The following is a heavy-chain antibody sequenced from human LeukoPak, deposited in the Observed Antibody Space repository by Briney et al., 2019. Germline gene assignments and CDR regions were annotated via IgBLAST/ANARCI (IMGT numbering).Heavy chain of an antibody. CDR2: IIPIFGTA. CDR3: ARDQGILRYFLF. J-gene: IGHJ4*02. V-gene: IGHV1-69*13. Sequence: ASVKVSCKASGGTFSSYAISWVRQAPGQGLEWMGGIIPIFGTANYAQKFQGRVTITADESTSTAYMELSSLRSEDTAVYYCARDQGILRYFLFWGQGTLVTVSS. CDR1: GGTFSSYA. D-gene: IGHD3-9*01.